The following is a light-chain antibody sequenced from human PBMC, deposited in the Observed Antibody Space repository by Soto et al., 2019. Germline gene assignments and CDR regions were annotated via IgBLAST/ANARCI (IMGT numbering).Light chain of an antibody. CDR3: QHYNSYSEA. V-gene: IGKV1-5*03. CDR1: QTISSW. Sequence: IQMSLSPSAVSGTVGDRVTITCRASQTISSWLAWYQQKPGKAPKLLIYKASTLKSGVPSRFSGSGSGTEFTLTISSLQPDDFATYYCQHYNSYSEAFGQGTKVDIK. J-gene: IGKJ1*01. CDR2: KAS.